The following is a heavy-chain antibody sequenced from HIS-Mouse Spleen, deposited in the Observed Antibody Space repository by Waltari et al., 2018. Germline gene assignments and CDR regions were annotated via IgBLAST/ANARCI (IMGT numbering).Heavy chain of an antibody. CDR2: IYYCGST. D-gene: IGHD6-13*01. CDR3: AREIPYSSSWYDWYFDL. J-gene: IGHJ2*01. V-gene: IGHV4-39*07. Sequence: QLQLQESGPGLVKPSETLSLTCPVPGCSISSSSYYWGWIRPPPGKGLEWIGSIYYCGSTYYNPSLKSRVTISVDTSKNQFSLKLSSVTAADTAVYYCAREIPYSSSWYDWYFDLWGRGTLVTVSS. CDR1: GCSISSSSYY.